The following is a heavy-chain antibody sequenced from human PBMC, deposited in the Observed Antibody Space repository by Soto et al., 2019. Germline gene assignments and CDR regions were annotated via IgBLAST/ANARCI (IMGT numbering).Heavy chain of an antibody. CDR3: ARGFPGSGPYYYYYMDV. J-gene: IGHJ6*03. CDR2: ISAYNGNT. CDR1: GYTFTSYG. D-gene: IGHD3-10*01. Sequence: QVQLVQSGAEVKKPGASVKVSCKASGYTFTSYGISWVREAPGQGLEWMGWISAYNGNTNYAQKLQGRVTMTTDTSTSTAYMELRSLRSDDTAEYYCARGFPGSGPYYYYYMDVWGKGTTVTLSS. V-gene: IGHV1-18*01.